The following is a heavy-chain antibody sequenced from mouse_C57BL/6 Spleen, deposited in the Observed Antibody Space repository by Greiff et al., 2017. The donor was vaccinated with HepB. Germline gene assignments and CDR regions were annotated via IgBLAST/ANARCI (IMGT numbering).Heavy chain of an antibody. Sequence: EVKLVESGGGLVKPGGSLKLSCAASGFTFSSYAMSWVRQTPEKRLEWVATISDGGSYTYYPDNVKGRFTISRDNAKNNLYLQMSHLKSEDTAMYYCARGRRYGSSYWYFDVWGTGTTVTVSS. CDR2: ISDGGSYT. J-gene: IGHJ1*03. V-gene: IGHV5-4*03. CDR1: GFTFSSYA. D-gene: IGHD1-1*01. CDR3: ARGRRYGSSYWYFDV.